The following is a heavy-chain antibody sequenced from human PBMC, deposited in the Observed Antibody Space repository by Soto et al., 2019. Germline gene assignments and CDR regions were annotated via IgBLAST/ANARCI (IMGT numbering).Heavy chain of an antibody. CDR1: GAYISFGGYY. V-gene: IGHV4-31*03. CDR3: ARSGETLEELSFSS. D-gene: IGHD3-16*01. J-gene: IGHJ4*02. CDR2: IHHHGRT. Sequence: QVQLQESGPRLLKPSQTLSLTCSVSGAYISFGGYYWTWLRQRPGKGLEWLGYIHHHGRTYTNPSLGSRVRISVDTSKNNFSVRLTSVTAADTAVYFCARSGETLEELSFSSWGQGTLVTVSS.